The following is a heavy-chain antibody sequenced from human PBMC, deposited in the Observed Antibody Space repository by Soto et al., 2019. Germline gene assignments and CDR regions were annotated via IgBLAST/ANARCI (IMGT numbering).Heavy chain of an antibody. V-gene: IGHV3-9*01. CDR1: GFTFDDYA. D-gene: IGHD2-15*01. CDR2: IGWNSGSI. Sequence: EVQLVESGGGLVQPGRSLRLSCAASGFTFDDYAMHWVRQAPGQGLEWVSGIGWNSGSIGYADSVKGRFTISRDNAKNSLYLQMNSLRAEDTALYYCAKAGRGYCSGGSCYYFDYWGQGNLVTVSS. J-gene: IGHJ4*02. CDR3: AKAGRGYCSGGSCYYFDY.